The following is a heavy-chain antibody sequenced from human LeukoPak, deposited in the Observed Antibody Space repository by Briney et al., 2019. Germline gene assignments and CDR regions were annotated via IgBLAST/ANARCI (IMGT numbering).Heavy chain of an antibody. V-gene: IGHV4-39*07. D-gene: IGHD2-2*01. CDR3: ARDRDVVGYYYYGMDV. CDR2: IYYSGST. J-gene: IGHJ6*02. Sequence: SETLSLTCTVSGGSISSSSYYWGWIRQPPGKGLEWIGSIYYSGSTYYNPSLKSRVTISVDTSKNQFSLKLSSVTAADTAVYYCARDRDVVGYYYYGMDVWGQGTTVTVSS. CDR1: GGSISSSSYY.